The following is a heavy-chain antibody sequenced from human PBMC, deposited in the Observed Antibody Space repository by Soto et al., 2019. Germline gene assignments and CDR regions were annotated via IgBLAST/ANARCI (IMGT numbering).Heavy chain of an antibody. V-gene: IGHV1-3*01. D-gene: IGHD3-10*01. Sequence: QVQLVQSGAEVKKPGASVKVSCKASGYTFTSYAMHWVRQAPGQRLEWMGWINAGNGNTKYSQKFQGRVTITRDTSASTAYMELSSLRSEVTAVYYCATIWFGELFHIDDAFDIWGQGTMVTVSS. CDR1: GYTFTSYA. CDR3: ATIWFGELFHIDDAFDI. CDR2: INAGNGNT. J-gene: IGHJ3*02.